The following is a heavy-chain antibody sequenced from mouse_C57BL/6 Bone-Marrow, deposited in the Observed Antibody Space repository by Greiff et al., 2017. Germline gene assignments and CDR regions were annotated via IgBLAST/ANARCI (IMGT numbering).Heavy chain of an antibody. Sequence: DVQLQESGPGLVQPSQSLSLSCSVTGYSFTSGYYWYWIRQFPGNILEWMGYISYDGSNNYNQSLKNRISITRDTSKIQFILKLNSVTPEDTATYYCARIITTRNFDGWGTGTTVTVTA. V-gene: IGHV3-6*01. CDR2: ISYDGSN. J-gene: IGHJ1*03. CDR3: ARIITTRNFDG. D-gene: IGHD1-1*01. CDR1: GYSFTSGYY.